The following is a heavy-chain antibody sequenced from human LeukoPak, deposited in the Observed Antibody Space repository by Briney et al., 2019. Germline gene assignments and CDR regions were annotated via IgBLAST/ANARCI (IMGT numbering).Heavy chain of an antibody. D-gene: IGHD2-8*02. CDR3: ARSLGYCTGATCYSFDS. CDR2: IYYSGTT. J-gene: IGHJ4*02. CDR1: GGSISTSGYY. Sequence: PSETLSLTCTVSGGSISTSGYYWGWIRQPPGKGLEWIGIIYYSGTTCYNQSLKSRITISVDTSKNQFSLTVNSVTAADTAVYYCARSLGYCTGATCYSFDSWGQGTLVTVSS. V-gene: IGHV4-39*01.